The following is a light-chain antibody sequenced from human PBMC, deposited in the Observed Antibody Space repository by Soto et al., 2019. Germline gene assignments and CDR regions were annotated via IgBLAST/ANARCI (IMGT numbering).Light chain of an antibody. Sequence: EKVMTQSPATMSVSPGERATLSCRASQSVSSYLAWYQQKPGQAPRLLIYDASNRATGIPARFSGSGSGTDFTLTISSLEPEDFAVYYCQQRSNWLITFGQGTRLEIK. CDR2: DAS. CDR1: QSVSSY. CDR3: QQRSNWLIT. V-gene: IGKV3-11*01. J-gene: IGKJ5*01.